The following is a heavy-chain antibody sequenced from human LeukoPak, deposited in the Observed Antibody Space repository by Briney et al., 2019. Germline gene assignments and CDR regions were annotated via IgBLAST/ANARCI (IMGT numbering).Heavy chain of an antibody. J-gene: IGHJ4*02. CDR1: GYTFTSYG. Sequence: GASVKVSCKASGYTFTSYGISWVRQSPGQGLEWMGWNSAYNGNTNYAQKLQGRVTMTTDTSTSTAYMELRSLRSDDTAVYYCARGRRDGYKWPNFDYWGQGTLVTVSS. D-gene: IGHD5-24*01. V-gene: IGHV1-18*01. CDR3: ARGRRDGYKWPNFDY. CDR2: NSAYNGNT.